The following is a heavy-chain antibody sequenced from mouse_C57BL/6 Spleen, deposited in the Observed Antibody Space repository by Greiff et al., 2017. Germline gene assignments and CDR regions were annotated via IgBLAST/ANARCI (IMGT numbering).Heavy chain of an antibody. D-gene: IGHD4-1*01. CDR2: IYPSDSET. CDR1: GYTFTSYW. J-gene: IGHJ3*01. V-gene: IGHV1-61*01. Sequence: QVQLQQPGAELVRPGSSVKLSCKASGYTFTSYWMDWVKQRPGQGLEWIGNIYPSDSETHYNQKFKDKATLTVDKSSSTAYMQLSSLTSEDSAVYCCARLGTGGFACWGQGTLVTVAA. CDR3: ARLGTGGFAC.